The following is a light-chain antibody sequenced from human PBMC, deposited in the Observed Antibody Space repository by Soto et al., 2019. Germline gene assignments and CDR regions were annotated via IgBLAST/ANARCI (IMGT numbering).Light chain of an antibody. CDR2: AAS. J-gene: IGKJ4*01. CDR3: QKYNSVPLT. V-gene: IGKV1-39*01. CDR1: QSISSY. Sequence: IQLTQSASTLSGSVGDSVTITCRASQSISSYLNWYQQKPGKAPKLLIYAASSLQSGVPSRFSGSGSGTEFTLTISSLQPEDVATYYCQKYNSVPLTFGGGTKVDIK.